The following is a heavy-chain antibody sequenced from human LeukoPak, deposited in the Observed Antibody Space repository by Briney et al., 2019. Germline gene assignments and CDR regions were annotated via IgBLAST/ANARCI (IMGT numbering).Heavy chain of an antibody. J-gene: IGHJ3*02. CDR3: ARDQNPGKFGQYYDAFDI. CDR2: IRHDGSRI. D-gene: IGHD3-10*01. CDR1: GFNWGSYW. V-gene: IGHV3-7*01. Sequence: PGGSLRLXCTASGFNWGSYWMTWLRQAPGRGLEWVANIRHDGSRIHYVDAVRGRFTISRDNAKNSVYLQVDSLRVEDTAVYFCARDQNPGKFGQYYDAFDIWGQGTLVTVSP.